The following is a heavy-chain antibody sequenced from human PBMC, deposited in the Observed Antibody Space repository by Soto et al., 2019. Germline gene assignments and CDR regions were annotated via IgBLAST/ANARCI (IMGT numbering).Heavy chain of an antibody. Sequence: GSGHTLVHPTETLTLTCTLSGFLLSTSTLCVTWIRQPPGKALEWLALIDGNNLKFYKASLKTRLTLSKGTSRNQVVLTVTNVDPVDTGTYYCARMILRGTFPWNHIDYWGQGALVTVSS. CDR3: ARMILRGTFPWNHIDY. D-gene: IGHD1-1*01. J-gene: IGHJ4*02. CDR2: IDGNNLK. CDR1: GFLLSTSTLC. V-gene: IGHV2-70*01.